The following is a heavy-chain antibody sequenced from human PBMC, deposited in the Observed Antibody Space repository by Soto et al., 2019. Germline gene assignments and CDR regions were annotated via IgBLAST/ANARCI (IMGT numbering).Heavy chain of an antibody. CDR3: ASHLTPMGYNYGMDV. V-gene: IGHV5-51*01. CDR1: GYNFARYW. CDR2: IYPGGSDT. D-gene: IGHD3-10*01. Sequence: PGESLKISCKASGYNFARYWIVWVRQMPGKGLEWMGIIYPGGSDTRYSASFQGQVTSSVDKSISTAYLQWSSLKASDTAIYYCASHLTPMGYNYGMDVWGQGTTVTVSS. J-gene: IGHJ6*02.